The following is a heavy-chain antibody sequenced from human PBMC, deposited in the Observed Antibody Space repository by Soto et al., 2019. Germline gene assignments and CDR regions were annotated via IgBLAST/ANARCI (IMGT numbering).Heavy chain of an antibody. CDR2: IYYSGST. D-gene: IGHD6-6*01. Sequence: SETLSLTCTVSGGSISSYYWSWIRQPPGKGLEWIGYIYYSGSTNYNPSLKSRVTISVDTSKNQFSLKLSSVTAADTAVYYCAIQGIAARLQYFQHWGQGTLVTVSS. CDR3: AIQGIAARLQYFQH. J-gene: IGHJ1*01. V-gene: IGHV4-59*08. CDR1: GGSISSYY.